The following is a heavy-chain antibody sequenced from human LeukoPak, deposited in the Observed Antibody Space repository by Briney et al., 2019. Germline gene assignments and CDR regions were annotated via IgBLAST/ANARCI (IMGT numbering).Heavy chain of an antibody. D-gene: IGHD3-22*01. J-gene: IGHJ4*02. CDR2: ISGSGGST. CDR3: AKDGRYSCYVGFDY. Sequence: PGGSVRLSCAASGFTFSSYAMSWLRQAPGKGLEWVSAISGSGGSTYYADSVKGRFTISRDNSKNTLYLQMNSLRAEDTAVYYCAKDGRYSCYVGFDYWGQGTLVTVSS. V-gene: IGHV3-23*01. CDR1: GFTFSSYA.